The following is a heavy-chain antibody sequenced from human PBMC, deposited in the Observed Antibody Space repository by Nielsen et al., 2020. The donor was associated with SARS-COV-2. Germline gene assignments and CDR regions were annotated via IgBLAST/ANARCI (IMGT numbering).Heavy chain of an antibody. J-gene: IGHJ3*02. Sequence: GGSLRLSCAGSGFSFGSHWMSWVRQAPGKGLEWVANIDEDGSENNYVDSVKGRFTISRDNAKNSLYLQMNSLRAEDTAVYFCATDSLLNFAFDIWGQGTMVTVSS. CDR3: ATDSLLNFAFDI. V-gene: IGHV3-7*01. CDR2: IDEDGSEN. CDR1: GFSFGSHW.